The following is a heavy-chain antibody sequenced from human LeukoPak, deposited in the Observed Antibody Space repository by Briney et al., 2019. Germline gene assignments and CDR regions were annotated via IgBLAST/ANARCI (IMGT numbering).Heavy chain of an antibody. Sequence: SVKVSCKASGGTFSSYAISWVRQAPGQGLEWMGGIIPIFGTANYAQKFQGRVTITADESTSTAYMELSSLRSEGTAVYYCARAPYCSGGSCYSILYFQHWGQGTLVTVSS. V-gene: IGHV1-69*01. CDR1: GGTFSSYA. CDR3: ARAPYCSGGSCYSILYFQH. CDR2: IIPIFGTA. D-gene: IGHD2-15*01. J-gene: IGHJ1*01.